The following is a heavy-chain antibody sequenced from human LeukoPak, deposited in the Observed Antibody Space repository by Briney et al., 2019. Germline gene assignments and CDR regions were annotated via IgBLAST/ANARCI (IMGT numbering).Heavy chain of an antibody. D-gene: IGHD3-10*02. J-gene: IGHJ6*04. V-gene: IGHV3-9*01. CDR1: GFTFDDYA. Sequence: GGSLRLSCAVSGFTFDDYAMHWVRQVPGKGLEWVAGISWNSDTRGYVDSVKGRFTISRDNAKNSLYLQMNSLRAEDTAVYYCAELGITMIGGVWGKGTTVTISS. CDR3: AELGITMIGGV. CDR2: ISWNSDTR.